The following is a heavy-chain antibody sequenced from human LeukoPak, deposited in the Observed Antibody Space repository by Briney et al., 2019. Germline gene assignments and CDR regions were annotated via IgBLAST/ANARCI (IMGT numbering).Heavy chain of an antibody. CDR3: ARGTMVRGVIRHFDY. V-gene: IGHV4-34*01. Sequence: KPSETLSLTCAVYGGSFSGYYWSWIRQPPGKGLEWIGEINHNGSTTYNPSLKSRVTISVDTSKNQFSLKLSSVTAADTAVYYCARGTMVRGVIRHFDYWGQGTLVTVSS. J-gene: IGHJ4*02. CDR1: GGSFSGYY. D-gene: IGHD3-10*01. CDR2: INHNGST.